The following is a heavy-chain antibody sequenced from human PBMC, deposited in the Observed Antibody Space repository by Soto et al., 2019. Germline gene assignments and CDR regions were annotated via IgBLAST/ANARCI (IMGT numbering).Heavy chain of an antibody. J-gene: IGHJ4*02. CDR2: IVVGSGNT. D-gene: IGHD3-3*01. Sequence: SVKVSCKASGFTFTGSAVQWVRQARVQLLEWIVCIVVGSGNTNYAQKFQERVTITRDMSTSTAYMELSSLRSEDTAVYYCAADITIFGVVIAFDYWGKGNLVTVS. V-gene: IGHV1-58*01. CDR1: GFTFTGSA. CDR3: AADITIFGVVIAFDY.